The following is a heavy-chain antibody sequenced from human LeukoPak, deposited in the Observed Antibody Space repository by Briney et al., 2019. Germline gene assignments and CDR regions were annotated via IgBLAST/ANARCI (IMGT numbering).Heavy chain of an antibody. CDR2: IYYSGST. Sequence: SESLSLTCTVSGGSISSGGYYWSWIRQHPGKGLEWIGYIYYSGSTYYNPSLKSRVTISVDTSKNQFSLKLSSVTAADTAVYYCARDRGPNWFDPWGQGTLVTVSS. J-gene: IGHJ5*02. V-gene: IGHV4-31*03. CDR1: GGSISSGGYY. D-gene: IGHD3-10*01. CDR3: ARDRGPNWFDP.